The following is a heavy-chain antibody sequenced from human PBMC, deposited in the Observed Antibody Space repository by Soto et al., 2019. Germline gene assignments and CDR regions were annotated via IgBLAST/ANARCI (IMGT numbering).Heavy chain of an antibody. CDR1: GFSLRKYG. CDR2: IWYDGSNK. Sequence: HPAGSLRLSCAASGFSLRKYGMHWVRQAPGKGLEWVAVIWYDGSNKDYADSAKGRFTISRDNSKNTLRLQMHSLRAEDTAVYYCARDRVVVTATQDYYYGMDVWGQGTTVTVSS. CDR3: ARDRVVVTATQDYYYGMDV. D-gene: IGHD2-21*02. V-gene: IGHV3-33*01. J-gene: IGHJ6*02.